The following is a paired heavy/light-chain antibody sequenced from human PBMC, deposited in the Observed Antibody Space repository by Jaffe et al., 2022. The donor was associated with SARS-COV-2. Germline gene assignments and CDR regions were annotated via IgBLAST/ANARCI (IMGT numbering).Heavy chain of an antibody. CDR2: IYSGGST. V-gene: IGHV3-53*04. CDR1: GFTVSSNY. J-gene: IGHJ3*02. Sequence: EVQLVESGGGLVQPGGSLRLSCAASGFTVSSNYMSWVRQAPGKGLEWVSVIYSGGSTYYADSVKGRFTISRHNSKNTLYLQMNSLRAEDTAVYYCASSWPSGVELLLNAFDIWGQGTMVTVSS. CDR3: ASSWPSGVELLLNAFDI. D-gene: IGHD1-26*01.
Light chain of an antibody. J-gene: IGKJ1*01. CDR3: QQYNSSLP. CDR2: KAS. CDR1: QSISSW. Sequence: DIQMTQSPSTLSASVGDRVTITCRASQSISSWLAWYQQKPGKAPKLLIYKASSLESGVPSRFSGSGSGTEFTLTISSLQPDDFATYYCQQYNSSLPFGQGTKVEIK. V-gene: IGKV1-5*03.